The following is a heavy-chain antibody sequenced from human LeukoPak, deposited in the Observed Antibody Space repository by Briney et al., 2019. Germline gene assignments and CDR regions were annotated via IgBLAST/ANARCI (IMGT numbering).Heavy chain of an antibody. Sequence: GGSLRLSCAASGFTFSSYSMNWVRQAPGKGLEWVSSISSSSSYIYYADSVKGRFTISRDNAKNSLYLQMNSLRAEDVALYYCAKAHQRYFDWSSFDCWGQGTLVTVSS. CDR2: ISSSSSYI. CDR1: GFTFSSYS. CDR3: AKAHQRYFDWSSFDC. V-gene: IGHV3-21*04. J-gene: IGHJ4*02. D-gene: IGHD3-9*01.